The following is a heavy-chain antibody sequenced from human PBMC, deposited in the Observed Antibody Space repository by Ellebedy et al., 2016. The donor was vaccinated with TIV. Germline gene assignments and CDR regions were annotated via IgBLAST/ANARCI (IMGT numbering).Heavy chain of an antibody. CDR2: FDPEDGET. CDR3: ALDFWSGYNNNNWFNP. V-gene: IGHV1-24*01. J-gene: IGHJ5*02. Sequence: ASVKVSXKVSGYTLTELSMHWVRQAPGKGLEWMGGFDPEDGETIYAQKFQGRVTMTEDTSTDTAYMELSSLRSEDTAVYYCALDFWSGYNNNNWFNPWGQGTLVTVSS. D-gene: IGHD3-3*01. CDR1: GYTLTELS.